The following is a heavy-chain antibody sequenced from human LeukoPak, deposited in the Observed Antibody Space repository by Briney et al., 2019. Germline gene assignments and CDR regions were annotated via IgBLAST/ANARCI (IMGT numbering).Heavy chain of an antibody. V-gene: IGHV1-8*01. J-gene: IGHJ6*02. D-gene: IGHD6-19*01. CDR2: MNPNSGNT. CDR1: GYTFTSCD. CDR3: ARGRSSSGLNYYYYYGMDV. Sequence: ASVKVSCKASGYTFTSCDINWVRQATGQGLEWMGWMNPNSGNTGYAQKFQGRVTMTRNTSISTAYMELSSLRSEDTAVYYCARGRSSSGLNYYYYYGMDVWGQGTTVTVSS.